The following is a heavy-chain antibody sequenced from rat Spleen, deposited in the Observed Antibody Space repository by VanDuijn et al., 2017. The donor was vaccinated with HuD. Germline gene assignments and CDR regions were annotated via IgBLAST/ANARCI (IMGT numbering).Heavy chain of an antibody. CDR2: ISTGGDNT. D-gene: IGHD1-4*01. CDR1: GFTFSNYY. J-gene: IGHJ2*01. Sequence: EVQLVESGGGLVQPGRSLKLSCAASGFTFSNYYMAWVRQAPTKGLEWVAYISTGGDNTYYRDSVKGRFTISRDTAKSTLYLQMDSLRSEDTATYYCATEGTRVCDYWGQGVMVTVSS. CDR3: ATEGTRVCDY. V-gene: IGHV5-27*01.